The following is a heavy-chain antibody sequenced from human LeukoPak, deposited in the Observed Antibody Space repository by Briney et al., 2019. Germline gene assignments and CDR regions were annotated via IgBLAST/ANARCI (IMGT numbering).Heavy chain of an antibody. D-gene: IGHD3-3*01. CDR3: AKANTVFGVTNAFDI. J-gene: IGHJ3*02. Sequence: GGSLRLSCAASGFTFSSYATHWVRHAPGKGLEWVAVISYDGSNKYYADSVKGRFTISRDNSKTTLYLQMNSLRAEDTAVYYCAKANTVFGVTNAFDIWGQETMVSVSS. CDR1: GFTFSSYA. CDR2: ISYDGSNK. V-gene: IGHV3-30-3*01.